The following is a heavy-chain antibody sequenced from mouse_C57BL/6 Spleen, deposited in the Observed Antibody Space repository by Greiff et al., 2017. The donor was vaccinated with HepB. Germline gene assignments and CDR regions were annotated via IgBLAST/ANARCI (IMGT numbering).Heavy chain of an antibody. CDR2: IYPGDGDT. V-gene: IGHV1-82*01. CDR3: VVGFYDPFDYAMDY. CDR1: GYAFSSSW. J-gene: IGHJ4*01. Sequence: VQLQESGPELVKPGASVKISCKASGYAFSSSWMNWVKQRPGKGLEWIGRIYPGDGDTNYNGKFKGKATLTAYKSCSTTYMQLSSLTADDSAVDVVVVGFYDPFDYAMDYWGQGTSVTVSS. D-gene: IGHD1-1*01.